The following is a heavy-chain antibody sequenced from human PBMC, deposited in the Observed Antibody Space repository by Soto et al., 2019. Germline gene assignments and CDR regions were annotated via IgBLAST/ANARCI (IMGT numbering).Heavy chain of an antibody. CDR2: ISYDGSNK. J-gene: IGHJ6*02. CDR3: ARNSGMDTAPSCMDV. CDR1: GFTFSSYA. Sequence: QVQLVESGGGVVQPGRSLRLSCAASGFTFSSYAMHWVRQAPGKGLEWVAVISYDGSNKYYADSVKGRFTISRDNSKNTLYLQMNSLRAEDTAVYYCARNSGMDTAPSCMDVWGQGTTVTVSS. V-gene: IGHV3-30-3*01. D-gene: IGHD5-18*01.